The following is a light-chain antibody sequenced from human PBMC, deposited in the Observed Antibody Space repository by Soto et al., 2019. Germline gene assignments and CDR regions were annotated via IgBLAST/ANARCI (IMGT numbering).Light chain of an antibody. J-gene: IGKJ4*01. V-gene: IGKV1-5*03. CDR1: QSISSW. Sequence: DIQMTQSPSTLSASVGDRVIITCRASQSISSWVAWYQQKPGKAPKLLISKASSLERGVPSRFSGSGSGTEFTLTISSLQPDDFATYYCQQYNTFLTFGGGTKVEI. CDR2: KAS. CDR3: QQYNTFLT.